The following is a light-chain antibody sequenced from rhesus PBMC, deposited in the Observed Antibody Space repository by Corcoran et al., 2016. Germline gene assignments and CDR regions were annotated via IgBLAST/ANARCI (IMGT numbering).Light chain of an antibody. V-gene: IGKV1-32*03. CDR1: QGISSY. CDR3: QRGYSTPYS. Sequence: DIQMSQSPSSLSASVGDRVTITCRASQGISSYLNWYQQRPGKAPKLLIYYANSLASGVPSMFSGRGSGTDYTLTISSLQPKDFATYYCQRGYSTPYSFGQGTKVKIK. CDR2: YAN. J-gene: IGKJ2*01.